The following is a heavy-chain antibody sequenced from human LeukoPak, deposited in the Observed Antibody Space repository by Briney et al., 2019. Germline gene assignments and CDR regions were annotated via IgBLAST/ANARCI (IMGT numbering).Heavy chain of an antibody. Sequence: GGSLRLSCAASGFTFSNYGMHWVRQAPGKGLEWVAVISYDGSNKYYADSVKGRFTISRDNSKNTLYLQMNSLRAEDTAVYYCAKDVSGVVVAATVTVESWFDPWGQGTLVTVSS. CDR3: AKDVSGVVVAATVTVESWFDP. D-gene: IGHD2-15*01. V-gene: IGHV3-30*18. J-gene: IGHJ5*02. CDR2: ISYDGSNK. CDR1: GFTFSNYG.